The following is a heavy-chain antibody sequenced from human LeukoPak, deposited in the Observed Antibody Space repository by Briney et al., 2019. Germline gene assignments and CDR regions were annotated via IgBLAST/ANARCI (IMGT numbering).Heavy chain of an antibody. D-gene: IGHD2-2*01. CDR3: AKDKPYQLLFRGFDY. CDR1: GFTFSSYS. CDR2: ISSSSSYV. J-gene: IGHJ4*02. V-gene: IGHV3-21*01. Sequence: GGSLRLSCAASGFTFSSYSMNWVRQAPGKGLEGVSSISSSSSYVYYADSVKGRFTISRHNAKNSLYLQMNSLRAEDTAVYYCAKDKPYQLLFRGFDYWGQGSLVTVSS.